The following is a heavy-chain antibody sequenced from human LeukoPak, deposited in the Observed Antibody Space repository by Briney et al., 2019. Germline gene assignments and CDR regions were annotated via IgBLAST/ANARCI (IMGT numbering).Heavy chain of an antibody. CDR2: INSDGSST. CDR3: ARGYSYGYRIDY. J-gene: IGHJ4*02. CDR1: GFTFSSYW. D-gene: IGHD5-18*01. V-gene: IGHV3-74*01. Sequence: QPGGSLRLSCAASGFTFSSYWMHWVRHAPGKGLVWVSRINSDGSSTSYADSAKGRFTISRDNAKNTLYLQMNSLRAEDRAVYYCARGYSYGYRIDYWGQGTLVTVSS.